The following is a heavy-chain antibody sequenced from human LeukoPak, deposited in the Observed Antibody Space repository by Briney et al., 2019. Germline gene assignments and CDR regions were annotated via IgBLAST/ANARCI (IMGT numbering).Heavy chain of an antibody. D-gene: IGHD2-15*01. CDR2: TYSGGST. Sequence: GGSMRLSCAASGFTVSSIYMSWVRPAPGKGLEWDSATYSGGSTYYPASVKGRFTSSRDNSKNTLYLQVNSLRAEDTAVYYCARDVVYWGQGTLVTVSS. CDR3: ARDVVY. V-gene: IGHV3-53*01. CDR1: GFTVSSIY. J-gene: IGHJ4*02.